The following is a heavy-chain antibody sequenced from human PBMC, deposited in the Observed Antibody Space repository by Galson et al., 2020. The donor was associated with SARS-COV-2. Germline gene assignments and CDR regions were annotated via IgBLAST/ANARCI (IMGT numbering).Heavy chain of an antibody. CDR3: ATQTRSGSSYAFDI. V-gene: IGHV3-20*01. J-gene: IGHJ3*02. D-gene: IGHD1-26*01. CDR1: GFTFDDYG. CDR2: INWNGGST. Sequence: GESLKISCAASGFTFDDYGMSWVRQAPGKGLEWVSGINWNGGSTGYADSVKGRFTISRDNAKNSLYLQMNSLRAEDTALYHCATQTRSGSSYAFDIWGQGTMVTVSS.